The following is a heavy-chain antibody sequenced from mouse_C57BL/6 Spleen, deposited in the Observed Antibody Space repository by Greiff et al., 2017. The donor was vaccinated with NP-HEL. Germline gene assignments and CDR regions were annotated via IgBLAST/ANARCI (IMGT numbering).Heavy chain of an antibody. D-gene: IGHD2-2*01. J-gene: IGHJ3*01. V-gene: IGHV1-76*01. CDR3: ARGTLGLRREWFAY. Sequence: VQLQQSGAELVRPGASVKLSCKASGYTFTDYYINWVKQRPGQGLEWIARIYPGSGNTYYNEKFKGKATLTAEKSSSTAYMQLSSLTSEDSAVYFCARGTLGLRREWFAYWGQGTLVTVSA. CDR2: IYPGSGNT. CDR1: GYTFTDYY.